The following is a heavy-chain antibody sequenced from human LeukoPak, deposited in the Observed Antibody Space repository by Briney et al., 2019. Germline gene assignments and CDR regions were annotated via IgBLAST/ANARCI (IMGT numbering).Heavy chain of an antibody. CDR2: ISWNSGSI. Sequence: GGSLRLSCAASGFTFDDYAMHWVRQAPGKGLEWVSGISWNSGSIGYADSVKGRFTISRDNAKNSLYLQMNSLRAEDTALYYCAKDSWLRSRIGINYFDYWGQGTLVTVSS. V-gene: IGHV3-9*01. J-gene: IGHJ4*02. D-gene: IGHD5-12*01. CDR1: GFTFDDYA. CDR3: AKDSWLRSRIGINYFDY.